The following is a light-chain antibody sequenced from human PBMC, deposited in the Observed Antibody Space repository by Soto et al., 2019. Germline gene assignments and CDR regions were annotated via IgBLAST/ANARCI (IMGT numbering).Light chain of an antibody. CDR3: QQYSGSSTT. Sequence: DIQMIQSPSTLSASVGDRVTITCRASQNINNWLAWYQQKPGQAPKLLIYKASNLESGVPSRFSGSGSGTEFTLSISSLQPDDFATYYCQQYSGSSTTFGQGTKVEVK. CDR2: KAS. V-gene: IGKV1-5*03. CDR1: QNINNW. J-gene: IGKJ1*01.